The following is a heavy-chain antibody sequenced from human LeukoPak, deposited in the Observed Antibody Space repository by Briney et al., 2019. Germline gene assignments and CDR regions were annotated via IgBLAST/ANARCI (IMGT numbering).Heavy chain of an antibody. V-gene: IGHV3-23*01. D-gene: IGHD1-14*01. Sequence: GGSLRLSCAASGFTFSSYAMRWVRQAPGKGLEWVAAISGSGGSTYYADSVKGGFTISRENKKKTLYLQMNRLRAEETAIYCCAKAFEPEPVIALDSWGQGTLVTVSS. J-gene: IGHJ4*02. CDR1: GFTFSSYA. CDR2: ISGSGGST. CDR3: AKAFEPEPVIALDS.